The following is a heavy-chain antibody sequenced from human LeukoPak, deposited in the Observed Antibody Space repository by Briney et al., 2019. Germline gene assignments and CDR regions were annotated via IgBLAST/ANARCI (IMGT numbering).Heavy chain of an antibody. CDR2: ISATGGST. Sequence: PGGSLGLSCAASGFTFSSYGITWVRQAPGKGLEWVSTISATGGSTYYADSVKGRFTISRDNSKDTLYLQMNSLRAEDTAVYYCAKGGYSSGWRNYFDYWGQGTLVTVYS. CDR3: AKGGYSSGWRNYFDY. CDR1: GFTFSSYG. J-gene: IGHJ4*02. D-gene: IGHD6-19*01. V-gene: IGHV3-23*01.